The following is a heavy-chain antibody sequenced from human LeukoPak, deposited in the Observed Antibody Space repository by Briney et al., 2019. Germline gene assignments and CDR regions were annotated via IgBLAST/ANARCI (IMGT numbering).Heavy chain of an antibody. V-gene: IGHV3-74*03. Sequence: TGGSLTHFCAASGFTFSSHLMHWVRQAPGKALVWVSRNDGDGSSTTYADAVKGRFTISRDNAKNTLYLQMNSLRAEDTAVYYCARLSSPVNWGQGTLVTVSS. J-gene: IGHJ4*02. D-gene: IGHD4-17*01. CDR3: ARLSSPVN. CDR1: GFTFSSHL. CDR2: NDGDGSST.